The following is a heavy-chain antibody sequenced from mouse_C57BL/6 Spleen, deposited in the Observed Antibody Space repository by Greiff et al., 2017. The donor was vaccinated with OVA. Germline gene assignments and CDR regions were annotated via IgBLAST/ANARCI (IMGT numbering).Heavy chain of an antibody. CDR1: GYTFTSYW. CDR3: ARLLGYGSGGY. J-gene: IGHJ2*01. D-gene: IGHD1-1*01. CDR2: IHPNSGST. Sequence: QVQLQQPGAELVKPGASVKLSCKASGYTFTSYWMHWVKQRPGQGLEWIGMIHPNSGSTNYNEKFKSKATLTVDKSSSTAYMQLSSLTSEDSAVYYCARLLGYGSGGYWGQGTTLTVAS. V-gene: IGHV1-64*01.